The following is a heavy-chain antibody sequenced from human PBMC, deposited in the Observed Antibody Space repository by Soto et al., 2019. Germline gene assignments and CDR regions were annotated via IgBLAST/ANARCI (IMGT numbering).Heavy chain of an antibody. CDR2: IFHTGST. CDR3: ARAVPGYYYGMDV. CDR1: GGSISSGGYS. V-gene: IGHV4-31*11. J-gene: IGHJ6*02. Sequence: PSETLSLTCAVSGGSISSGGYSWSWIRQHPGKGLEWIGYIFHTGSTNYNPPLKSRVIISVNTSKNQFSLKLTSVTAADTAVYYCARAVPGYYYGMDVWGQGTTVTVSS.